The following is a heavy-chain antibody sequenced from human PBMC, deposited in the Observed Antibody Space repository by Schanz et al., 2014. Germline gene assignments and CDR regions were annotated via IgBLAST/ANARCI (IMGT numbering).Heavy chain of an antibody. CDR3: AKKVPAYNPFDS. V-gene: IGHV3-74*02. D-gene: IGHD1-1*01. J-gene: IGHJ4*02. Sequence: EVQLVESGGGLVQPGGSLRLSCTASGFTFSSDWMSWVRQDPGKGLVWVARINSVGSNTDYADSVTGRFTISRDNAKNTLYLQMDSLRAEDTAVYFCAKKVPAYNPFDSWGQGTLVTVSS. CDR2: INSVGSNT. CDR1: GFTFSSDW.